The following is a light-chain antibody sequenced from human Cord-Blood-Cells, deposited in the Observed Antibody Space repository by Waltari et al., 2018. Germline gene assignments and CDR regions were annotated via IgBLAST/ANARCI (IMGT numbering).Light chain of an antibody. Sequence: DIQMTQSPSSLSASVGARVIITCRSSQSISSYLNWYQQKPGKAPKLLIYAAYSLQSGVPSRFSGSGSGTDFTLTISSLQPEDFATYYCQQSYSTPRTFGQGTKVEIK. CDR3: QQSYSTPRT. CDR1: QSISSY. V-gene: IGKV1-39*01. CDR2: AAY. J-gene: IGKJ1*01.